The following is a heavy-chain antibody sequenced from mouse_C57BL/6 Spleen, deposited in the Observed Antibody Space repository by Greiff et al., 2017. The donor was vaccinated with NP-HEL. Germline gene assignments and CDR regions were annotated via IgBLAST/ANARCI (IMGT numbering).Heavy chain of an antibody. V-gene: IGHV1-19*01. Sequence: VQLQQSGPVLVKPGASVKMSCKASGYTFTDYYMNWVKQSHGKSLEWIGVINPYNGGTSYNQKFKGKATLTVDKSSSTAYMELNSLTSEDSAVYYCAKGDGSSFAWFAYWGQGTLVTVSA. CDR3: AKGDGSSFAWFAY. CDR1: GYTFTDYY. J-gene: IGHJ3*01. CDR2: INPYNGGT. D-gene: IGHD1-1*01.